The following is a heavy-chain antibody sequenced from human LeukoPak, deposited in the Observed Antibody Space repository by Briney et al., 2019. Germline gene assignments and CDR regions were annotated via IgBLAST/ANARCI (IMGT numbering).Heavy chain of an antibody. J-gene: IGHJ4*02. CDR1: EFSVGSNY. CDR2: IYSGGST. V-gene: IGHV3-66*01. D-gene: IGHD3-10*02. Sequence: GGSLRLSCAASEFSVGSNYMTWVRQAPGKGLEWVSLIYSGGSTYYADSVKGRFTISRDNSKNTLYLQMGSLRAEDMAVYYCARSVRGVLSAGFDYWGQGTLVTVSS. CDR3: ARSVRGVLSAGFDY.